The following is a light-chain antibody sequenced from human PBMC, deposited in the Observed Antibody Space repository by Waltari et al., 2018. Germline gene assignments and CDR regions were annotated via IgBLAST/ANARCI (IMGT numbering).Light chain of an antibody. CDR3: GTWDSSLGIGV. J-gene: IGLJ3*02. CDR1: TPNIGTNY. V-gene: IGLV1-51*01. Sequence: QSVLTQPPSVSAAPGQKVTISCSGSTPNIGTNYVSWYQQFPGTAPKRLICEDNRRPSGRPDRFYGSKSGASATLGITGLQTGDEANYYCGTWDSSLGIGVLGGGTRVTVL. CDR2: EDN.